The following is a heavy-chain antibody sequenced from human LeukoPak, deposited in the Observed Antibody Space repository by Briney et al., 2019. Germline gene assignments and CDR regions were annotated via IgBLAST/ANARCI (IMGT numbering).Heavy chain of an antibody. D-gene: IGHD3-9*01. Sequence: GGSLRLSCAAFGFTFSSYAMHWVRQAPGKGLEWVAVISYDGSNKYYADSVKGRFTISRDNSKNTLYLQMNSLRAEDTAVYYCARDHYYDILTGVDYWGQGTLVTVSS. J-gene: IGHJ4*02. CDR2: ISYDGSNK. CDR1: GFTFSSYA. CDR3: ARDHYYDILTGVDY. V-gene: IGHV3-30*04.